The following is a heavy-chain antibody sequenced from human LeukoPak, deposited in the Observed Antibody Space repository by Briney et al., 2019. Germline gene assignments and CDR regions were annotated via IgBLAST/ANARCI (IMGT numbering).Heavy chain of an antibody. Sequence: VASVKVSCKASGYTFTSYGMSWVRQVPGQGLEWMGWISPYNGHTKYADKLQGRITMTTDTSTSTAYMELRSLRSDDTAVYSCARDRNNYGSGSYPSDYWGQGTLVTVSS. D-gene: IGHD3-10*01. CDR3: ARDRNNYGSGSYPSDY. CDR2: ISPYNGHT. V-gene: IGHV1-18*01. CDR1: GYTFTSYG. J-gene: IGHJ4*02.